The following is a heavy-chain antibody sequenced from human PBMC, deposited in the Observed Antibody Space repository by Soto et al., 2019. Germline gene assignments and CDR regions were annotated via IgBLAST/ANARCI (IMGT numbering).Heavy chain of an antibody. J-gene: IGHJ6*03. D-gene: IGHD5-12*01. CDR1: GFTFSNSA. Sequence: PGGSLRLSCAASGFTFSNSAMKWVRQAPGKGLEWVSAISATGDITYYADSVKGRFTISRDNSKNTLYLQMNSLRAEDAAAYYWAKRGAYDSGHMDVWGKGTTVTVSS. V-gene: IGHV3-23*01. CDR2: ISATGDIT. CDR3: AKRGAYDSGHMDV.